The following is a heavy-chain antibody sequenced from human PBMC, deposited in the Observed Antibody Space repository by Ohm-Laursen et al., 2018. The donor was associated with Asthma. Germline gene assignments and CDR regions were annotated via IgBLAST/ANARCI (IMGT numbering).Heavy chain of an antibody. J-gene: IGHJ4*02. D-gene: IGHD3/OR15-3a*01. CDR1: GFSFRSYA. Sequence: SLRLSCAAPGFSFRSYAMRWVRQAPGKGLEWLAVISYDSSLKYYADSVNGRFTISRDDFKSTLYLQMNSLRADDTALYYCARDVMDWYSPALDFWGQGSLVTVSS. CDR3: ARDVMDWYSPALDF. V-gene: IGHV3-30-3*01. CDR2: ISYDSSLK.